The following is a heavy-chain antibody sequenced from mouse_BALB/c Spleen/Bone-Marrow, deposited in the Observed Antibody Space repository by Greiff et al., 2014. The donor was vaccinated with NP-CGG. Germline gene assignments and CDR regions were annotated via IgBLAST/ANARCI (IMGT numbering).Heavy chain of an antibody. J-gene: IGHJ4*01. CDR3: ARHYGYVDAMDY. CDR1: GITVSSYT. V-gene: IGHV5-6-5*01. CDR2: ITGGGTT. Sequence: DVQLVESGGGLVKPGESLKFSCAASGITVSSYTMSWVRQTPEKRLEWVASITGGGTTYYPDSVKGRFTISIDNARNILYLQVSSLRSEDTAIYYCARHYGYVDAMDYWGQGTSVTVSS. D-gene: IGHD1-2*01.